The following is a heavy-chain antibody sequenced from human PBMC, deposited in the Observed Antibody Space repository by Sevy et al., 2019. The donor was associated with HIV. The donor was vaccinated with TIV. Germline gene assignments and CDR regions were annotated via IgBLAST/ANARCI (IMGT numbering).Heavy chain of an antibody. CDR3: ARGKVLFDY. CDR2: INNSSRLI. Sequence: GGSLRLSCAVSGLTFTDYYMSWIRQAPGKGPEWLAYINNSSRLINYVKSVRGRFTISRDNAKNSMYLQMNSLRAEDTPVYYCARGKVLFDYWGQGALVTVSS. V-gene: IGHV3-11*06. CDR1: GLTFTDYY. J-gene: IGHJ4*02.